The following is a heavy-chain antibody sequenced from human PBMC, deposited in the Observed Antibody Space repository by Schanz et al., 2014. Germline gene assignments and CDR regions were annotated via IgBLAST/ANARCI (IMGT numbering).Heavy chain of an antibody. CDR1: GFSFSIFA. CDR2: INGNGGIT. Sequence: EVQLLESGGGLVQPGGSLRLSCAASGFSFSIFAMTWVRQAPGKGLEWVSAINGNGGITYYADPVKGRFTISRDNSKNTVNLQMNSLRAEDTAVYYCAKEKEEVAADGSFFDYWGQGTLVTVSS. D-gene: IGHD6-13*01. CDR3: AKEKEEVAADGSFFDY. V-gene: IGHV3-23*01. J-gene: IGHJ4*02.